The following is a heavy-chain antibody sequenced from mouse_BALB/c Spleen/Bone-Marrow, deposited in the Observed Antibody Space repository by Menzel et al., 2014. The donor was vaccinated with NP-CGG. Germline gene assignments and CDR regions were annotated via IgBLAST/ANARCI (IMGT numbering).Heavy chain of an antibody. J-gene: IGHJ1*01. CDR2: IRNKANGYTT. D-gene: IGHD1-1*01. Sequence: DVMLVESGGGLVQPGGSLRLSCATSGFTFTDNYMSWVRQPPGKALEWLGFIRNKANGYTTEYSASVKGRFTISRDNSQSILYLQMNILRTEDSATYYCARDRNYDIHWYFDVWGAGTTVTVSS. CDR3: ARDRNYDIHWYFDV. V-gene: IGHV7-3*02. CDR1: GFTFTDNY.